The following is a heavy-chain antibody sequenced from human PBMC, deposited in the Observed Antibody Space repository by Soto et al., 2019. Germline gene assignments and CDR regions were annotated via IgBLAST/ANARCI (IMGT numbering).Heavy chain of an antibody. V-gene: IGHV5-51*01. J-gene: IGHJ5*02. D-gene: IGHD3-22*01. CDR2: IFPSDSDT. CDR1: GYRVTSYW. Sequence: GESLKISCRTSGYRVTSYWIAWVRQMPGKGLEWMGIIFPSDSDTRYSPSFQGQVTISADRSTSTVFLQWASLKASDTAVYFCARKDKSGYFNWFDPWGQGTLVTVSS. CDR3: ARKDKSGYFNWFDP.